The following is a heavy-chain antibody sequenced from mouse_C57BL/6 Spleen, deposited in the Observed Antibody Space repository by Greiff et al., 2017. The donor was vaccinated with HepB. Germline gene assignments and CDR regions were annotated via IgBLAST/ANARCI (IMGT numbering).Heavy chain of an antibody. Sequence: VQLQQSGPELVKPGASVKISCKASGYTFTDYYMNWVKQSHGKSLEWIGDINPNNGGTSYNQKFKGKATLTVDKSSSTAYMELRSLTSEDSAVYYCARGGSSGHLAYWGQGTLVTVSA. V-gene: IGHV1-26*01. CDR3: ARGGSSGHLAY. D-gene: IGHD3-2*02. CDR1: GYTFTDYY. J-gene: IGHJ3*01. CDR2: INPNNGGT.